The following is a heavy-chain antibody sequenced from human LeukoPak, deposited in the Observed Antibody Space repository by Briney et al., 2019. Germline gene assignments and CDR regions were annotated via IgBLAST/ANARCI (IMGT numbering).Heavy chain of an antibody. Sequence: GGSLRLSCAASGFTFSSYAMSWVRQAPGKGLEWVSGISPSGGSTYYTDSVNGRFTISRDNSKNKLYLQMNSLRAEDTAVYYCEKDPFVLESGSYLIDYWGQGTLVTVSS. CDR3: EKDPFVLESGSYLIDY. D-gene: IGHD1-26*01. J-gene: IGHJ4*02. CDR1: GFTFSSYA. V-gene: IGHV3-23*01. CDR2: ISPSGGST.